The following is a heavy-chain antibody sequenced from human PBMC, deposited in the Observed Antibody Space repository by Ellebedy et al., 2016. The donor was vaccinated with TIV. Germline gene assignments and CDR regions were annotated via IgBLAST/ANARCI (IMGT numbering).Heavy chain of an antibody. CDR3: AKIGGNGDYANGYFQH. D-gene: IGHD4-17*01. Sequence: GESLKISCAASGFTFSSYAMSWVRQAPGKGLEWVSAISGSGGSTYYADSVKGRFTISRDNSKNTLYLQMNSLRAEDTAVYYCAKIGGNGDYANGYFQHWGQGTLVTVSS. J-gene: IGHJ1*01. CDR1: GFTFSSYA. CDR2: ISGSGGST. V-gene: IGHV3-23*01.